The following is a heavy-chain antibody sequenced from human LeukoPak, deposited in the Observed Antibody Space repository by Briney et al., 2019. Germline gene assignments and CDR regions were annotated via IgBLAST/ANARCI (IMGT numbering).Heavy chain of an antibody. V-gene: IGHV4-30-4*08. CDR3: ARKRRGYCSSTSCNLDY. CDR1: GGSISSGDYY. J-gene: IGHJ4*02. Sequence: SQTLSLTCTVSGGSISSGDYYWSSIRQPPGKGLECIGEIYYSGTTYYNPSLKSRVTISVDTSKNQFSLKLSSVTAADTAVYYCARKRRGYCSSTSCNLDYWGQGTLVTVSS. D-gene: IGHD2-2*01. CDR2: IYYSGTT.